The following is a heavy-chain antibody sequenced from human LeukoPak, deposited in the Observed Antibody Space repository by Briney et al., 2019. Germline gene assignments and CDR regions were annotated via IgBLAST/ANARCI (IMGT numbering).Heavy chain of an antibody. CDR2: IYPGDSDV. CDR1: GYSFTIYW. Sequence: GESLKISCEGSGYSFTIYWIGWVRQMPGKGLDWMGIIYPGDSDVRYNPSFQGQVTISADKSINTAYLQWSSLKASDTAMYYCARLYRYCSGGDCYPYYFDNWGQGTLVIVSS. J-gene: IGHJ4*02. CDR3: ARLYRYCSGGDCYPYYFDN. V-gene: IGHV5-51*01. D-gene: IGHD2-15*01.